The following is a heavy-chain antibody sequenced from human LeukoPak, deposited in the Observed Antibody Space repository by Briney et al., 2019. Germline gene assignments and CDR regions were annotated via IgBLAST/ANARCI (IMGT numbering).Heavy chain of an antibody. D-gene: IGHD2-15*01. Sequence: GGSLRLSCAASGFTFSSYAMSWVRQAPGKGLEWVSAISGSGDSTYYADSVKGRFTTSRDNSKNTLYLQMNSLRAEDTAVYYCAEAGAVVVVAAKYFDYWGQGTLVTVSS. CDR2: ISGSGDST. V-gene: IGHV3-23*01. CDR1: GFTFSSYA. CDR3: AEAGAVVVVAAKYFDY. J-gene: IGHJ4*02.